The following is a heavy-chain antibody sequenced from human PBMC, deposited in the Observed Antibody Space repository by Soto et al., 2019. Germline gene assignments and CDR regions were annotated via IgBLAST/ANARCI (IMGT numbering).Heavy chain of an antibody. V-gene: IGHV1-3*04. CDR1: GYTFTNNA. Sequence: ASVKVSCKASGYTFTNNAMHWVRQAPAQRLEWMGWINTATGSTKYSRKFLGRISLTRDTSATTVYMELSRLTSTDTAVYYCARDILFENWFAPWGQGTLVTVSS. CDR3: ARDILFENWFAP. J-gene: IGHJ5*02. CDR2: INTATGST.